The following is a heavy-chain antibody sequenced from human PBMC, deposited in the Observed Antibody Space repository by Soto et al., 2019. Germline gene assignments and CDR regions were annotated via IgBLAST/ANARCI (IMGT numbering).Heavy chain of an antibody. V-gene: IGHV3-23*01. CDR3: AKDVHYDILTGIEYFHH. D-gene: IGHD3-9*01. J-gene: IGHJ1*01. Sequence: GGSLRLSCAASGFSFSGYAMSWVRQAPGNWLEWVSGISGSAASTNYADSVKGRFTISRDNSKSTLYLQMNSLRAEDTAVYYCAKDVHYDILTGIEYFHHWAQGTLVTVSS. CDR1: GFSFSGYA. CDR2: ISGSAAST.